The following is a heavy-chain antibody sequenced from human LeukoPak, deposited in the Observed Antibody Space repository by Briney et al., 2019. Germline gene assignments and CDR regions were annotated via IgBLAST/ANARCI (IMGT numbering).Heavy chain of an antibody. V-gene: IGHV4-34*01. CDR2: INHSGST. Sequence: SETLSLTCAVYGGSFSGYYWSWIRQPPGKGLEWIGEINHSGSTNYNPSLKSRVTISVDTSKNQFSLKLSSVTAADTAVYYCARDPDYYGSGSYEKWGQGTLVTVSS. CDR1: GGSFSGYY. J-gene: IGHJ4*02. CDR3: ARDPDYYGSGSYEK. D-gene: IGHD3-10*01.